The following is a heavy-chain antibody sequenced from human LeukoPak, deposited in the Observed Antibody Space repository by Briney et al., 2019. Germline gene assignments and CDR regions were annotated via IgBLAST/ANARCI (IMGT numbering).Heavy chain of an antibody. V-gene: IGHV3-48*01. CDR1: GFTFSSYS. CDR3: ARGPKYYYDSSGYWDFDY. CDR2: ISSSSSTI. J-gene: IGHJ4*02. Sequence: GGSLRLSCAASGFTFSSYSMNWVRQAPGKGLEWVSYISSSSSTIYYADSVKGRFTISRDNAKNSLYLQMNSLRAEDTAVYYCARGPKYYYDSSGYWDFDYWGQGTLVTVSS. D-gene: IGHD3-22*01.